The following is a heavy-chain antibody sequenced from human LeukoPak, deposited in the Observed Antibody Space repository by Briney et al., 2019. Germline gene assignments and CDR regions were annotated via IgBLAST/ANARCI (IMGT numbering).Heavy chain of an antibody. CDR3: ARDCSSTSCYGRVDY. Sequence: PGGSLRLSCAASGFTFSSYSMNWVRQAPGKGLEWVSYISSSSSTIYYADSVKGRFTISRDNAKNSLYLQMNSLRAEDTAVYYCARDCSSTSCYGRVDYWGQGTLVTVSS. CDR2: ISSSSSTI. CDR1: GFTFSSYS. D-gene: IGHD2-2*01. V-gene: IGHV3-48*01. J-gene: IGHJ4*02.